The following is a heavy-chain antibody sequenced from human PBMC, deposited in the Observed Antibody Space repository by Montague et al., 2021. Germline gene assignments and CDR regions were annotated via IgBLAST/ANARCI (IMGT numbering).Heavy chain of an antibody. D-gene: IGHD5-24*01. CDR2: TYYRSKWYN. CDR3: ARGWQKRFDP. J-gene: IGHJ5*02. Sequence: CPSSGDSVSSNDATWNWIRQSPSRGREWLGRTYYRSKWYNEYAISVKSRITVNPDTSKNQFSLLLNPVTPEDTAVYYCARGWQKRFDPWGQGTLVTVSS. CDR1: GDSVSSNDAT. V-gene: IGHV6-1*01.